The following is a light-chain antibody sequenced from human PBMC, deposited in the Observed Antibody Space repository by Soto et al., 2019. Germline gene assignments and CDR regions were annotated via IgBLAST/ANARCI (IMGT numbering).Light chain of an antibody. J-gene: IGKJ1*01. CDR3: QQYNNWPRT. CDR2: GAS. CDR1: QSVSSN. V-gene: IGKV3-15*01. Sequence: ERVMTQSPVTRSVSPVEIASLSCRASQSVSSNLAWYQQKPGQAPRLLIYGASTRATGIPARFSGSGSGTEFTLTISSLQSQDFAVYYCQQYNNWPRTFGQGTKVDIK.